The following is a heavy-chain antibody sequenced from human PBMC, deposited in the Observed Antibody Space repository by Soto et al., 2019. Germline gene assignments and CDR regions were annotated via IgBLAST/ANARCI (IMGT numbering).Heavy chain of an antibody. D-gene: IGHD3-10*01. J-gene: IGHJ3*02. CDR1: GYTFTSYG. CDR3: ARGLLWFGDDAFDI. Sequence: ASMKVSCKASGYTFTSYGISWVRQAPGQGLEWMGWISAYNVNTNYAQKLQGRVTMTTDTSTSTAYMELRSLRSDDTAVYYCARGLLWFGDDAFDIWGQGTMVTVSS. V-gene: IGHV1-18*01. CDR2: ISAYNVNT.